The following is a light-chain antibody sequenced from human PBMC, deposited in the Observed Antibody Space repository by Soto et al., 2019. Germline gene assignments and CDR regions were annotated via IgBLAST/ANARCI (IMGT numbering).Light chain of an antibody. CDR2: DTS. V-gene: IGKV3-11*01. Sequence: ELVLTQSPANLSLSPGYISTLSCRTSPSVSSASAWYHQKPGQAHRLLSYDTSNRATGIPARFSGSGSGTVFTLTISSLEPEDFAVYYCQQRADWPLTFGQGTRVEIK. CDR3: QQRADWPLT. J-gene: IGKJ1*01. CDR1: PSVSSA.